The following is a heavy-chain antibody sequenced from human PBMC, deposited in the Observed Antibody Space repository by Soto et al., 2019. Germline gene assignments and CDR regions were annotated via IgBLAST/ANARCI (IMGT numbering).Heavy chain of an antibody. Sequence: VQLVQSGAEVKKPGSSVKVSCKASGGTFSNYPFIWVRQAPGQGLDWMGGIIPIFGTTDYGQRFQGRVTIPADESTSTAYMELSSLRSDDTAVYFCARGLYCGGGCYSNFACWGQGTLVTVSS. CDR2: IIPIFGTT. J-gene: IGHJ4*02. CDR1: GGTFSNYP. V-gene: IGHV1-69*01. D-gene: IGHD2-21*02. CDR3: ARGLYCGGGCYSNFAC.